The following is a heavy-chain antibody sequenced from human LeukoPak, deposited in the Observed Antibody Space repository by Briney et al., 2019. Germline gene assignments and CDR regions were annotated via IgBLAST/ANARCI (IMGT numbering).Heavy chain of an antibody. Sequence: TGGSLRLSCAASGFTFSNAWMSWVRQAPGKGLEWVGRIKSKTDGGTTDYAAPVKGRFTISRDDSKNTLYLQMNSLKTEDTAVYYCTTLRRLGGWYYYYYYYMDVWGKGTTVTVSS. CDR3: TTLRRLGGWYYYYYYYMDV. CDR1: GFTFSNAW. D-gene: IGHD6-19*01. J-gene: IGHJ6*03. V-gene: IGHV3-15*01. CDR2: IKSKTDGGTT.